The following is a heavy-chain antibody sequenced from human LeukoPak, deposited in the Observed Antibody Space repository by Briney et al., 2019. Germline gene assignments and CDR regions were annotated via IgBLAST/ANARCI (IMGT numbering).Heavy chain of an antibody. CDR2: INWNGGST. V-gene: IGHV3-20*04. Sequence: GGSLRLSCAASGFTFDDYGMSWVRQAPGKGLEWVSGINWNGGSTGYADSVKGRFTISRDNAKNSLYLQMNSLRAEDTALYYCARDPDSSGYPYYYYGMDVWGRGTTVTVSS. CDR3: ARDPDSSGYPYYYYGMDV. J-gene: IGHJ6*02. D-gene: IGHD3-22*01. CDR1: GFTFDDYG.